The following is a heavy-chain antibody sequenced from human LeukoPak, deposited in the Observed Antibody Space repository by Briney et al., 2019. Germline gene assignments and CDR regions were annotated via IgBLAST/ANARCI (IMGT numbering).Heavy chain of an antibody. CDR3: ARDPRGSEYSHFDS. J-gene: IGHJ4*02. CDR2: ISYDGSNK. V-gene: IGHV3-30*03. D-gene: IGHD3-10*01. CDR1: GFTFRSFG. Sequence: GGSLRLSCLASGFTFRSFGMHWVRQAPGTGLEWVALISYDGSNKNYADSVKGRFTISRDNSKNILYLQMSSLRAEDTAVYYCARDPRGSEYSHFDSWGQGTLVTVSS.